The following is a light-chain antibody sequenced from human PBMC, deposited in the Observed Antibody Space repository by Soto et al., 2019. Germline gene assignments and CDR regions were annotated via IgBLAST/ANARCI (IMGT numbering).Light chain of an antibody. CDR1: SSNIGAGYD. CDR3: QSYDSSRSPLYV. Sequence: QSVLTQPPSVSGAPGQRVSISCTGSSSNIGAGYDVHWYQHLPGTAPKLLIYANNNRPSGVPDRFSGSKSDTSASLAITGLQAEDEADYYCQSYDSSRSPLYVFGTGTKLTVL. J-gene: IGLJ1*01. V-gene: IGLV1-40*01. CDR2: ANN.